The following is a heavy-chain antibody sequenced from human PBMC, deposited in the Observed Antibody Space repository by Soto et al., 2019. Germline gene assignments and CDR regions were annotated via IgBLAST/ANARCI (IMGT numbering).Heavy chain of an antibody. J-gene: IGHJ5*02. CDR3: ARGRDYYDILSGYVNWFDP. D-gene: IGHD3-9*01. CDR2: INHSGNT. Sequence: PSETLSLTCAVYGGSFSDYYWDWIRQPPGKGLEWIGEINHSGNTNYNPSLKSRVTISVDTSKSQFSLKLRSVTAADTAVYYCARGRDYYDILSGYVNWFDPWGQGTLVP. V-gene: IGHV4-34*01. CDR1: GGSFSDYY.